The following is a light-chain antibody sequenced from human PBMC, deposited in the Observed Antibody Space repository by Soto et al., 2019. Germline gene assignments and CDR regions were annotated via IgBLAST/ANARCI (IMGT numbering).Light chain of an antibody. CDR1: SADVGGYNF. J-gene: IGLJ1*01. V-gene: IGLV2-8*01. Sequence: QSALTQPPSASGSLGQSVTISCTGTSADVGGYNFVSWYQQHPGKAPKLMIFEVSQRPSGVPDRFSGSKSGNTASLTVSERQAADEADYYGASYEGGQNYVFGTGTKLTVL. CDR3: ASYEGGQNYV. CDR2: EVS.